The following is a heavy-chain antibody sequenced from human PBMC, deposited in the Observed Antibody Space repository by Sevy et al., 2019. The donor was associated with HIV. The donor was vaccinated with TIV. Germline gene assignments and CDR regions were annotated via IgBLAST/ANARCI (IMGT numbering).Heavy chain of an antibody. J-gene: IGHJ4*02. CDR3: TTKGGFWSGYQYFDY. D-gene: IGHD3-3*01. CDR2: IKSNGDGGTT. CDR1: GFTFNKAW. Sequence: GGSLRLSCAASGFTFNKAWMTWVRQAPGNGLEWVGRIKSNGDGGTTDYTAPVKGRFTISRDDSKNTLYLQMNSLKTEDTAVYYCTTKGGFWSGYQYFDYWGQGTLVTVSS. V-gene: IGHV3-15*01.